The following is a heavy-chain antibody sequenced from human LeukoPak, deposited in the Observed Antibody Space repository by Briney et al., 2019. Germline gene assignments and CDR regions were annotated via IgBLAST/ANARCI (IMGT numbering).Heavy chain of an antibody. J-gene: IGHJ6*03. V-gene: IGHV1-24*01. CDR2: FDRKNGDT. CDR3: ATGVYCATTTCPGYQHYYYFMDV. D-gene: IGHD2-2*01. CDR1: GFTLADLS. Sequence: ASVKVSCKVSGFTLADLSMHWVRQAPGKGLEWVGGFDRKNGDTIYAQRFRGRATLTEDTSTGTAYMDLSSLSADDTAVYYCATGVYCATTTCPGYQHYYYFMDVWGKGTTVTVSS.